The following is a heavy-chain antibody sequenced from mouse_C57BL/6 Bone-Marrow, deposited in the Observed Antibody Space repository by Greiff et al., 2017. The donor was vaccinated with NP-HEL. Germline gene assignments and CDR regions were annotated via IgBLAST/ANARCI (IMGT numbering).Heavy chain of an antibody. J-gene: IGHJ1*03. CDR3: ARQGAYYSKGYFDV. D-gene: IGHD2-5*01. Sequence: EVMLVESGGGLVQPGGSLKLSCAASGFTFSDYGMAWVRQAPRKGPEWVAFISNLAYSIYYADPVTGRFTISRENAKNTLYLEMSSLRSEDTAMYYCARQGAYYSKGYFDVWGTGTTVTVSS. CDR2: ISNLAYSI. V-gene: IGHV5-15*01. CDR1: GFTFSDYG.